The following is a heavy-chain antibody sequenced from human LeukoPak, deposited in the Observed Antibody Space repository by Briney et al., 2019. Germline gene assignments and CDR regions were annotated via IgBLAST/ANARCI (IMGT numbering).Heavy chain of an antibody. CDR3: AKDKTTVTTAFDY. V-gene: IGHV3-9*01. Sequence: GGSLRLSCAASGFTFDDYAMHWVRHAPGKGLEWVSGISWNSGSIGYADSVKGRFAISRDNAKNSLYLQMNSLRAEDTALYYCAKDKTTVTTAFDYWGQGTLVTVSS. CDR1: GFTFDDYA. CDR2: ISWNSGSI. D-gene: IGHD4-17*01. J-gene: IGHJ4*02.